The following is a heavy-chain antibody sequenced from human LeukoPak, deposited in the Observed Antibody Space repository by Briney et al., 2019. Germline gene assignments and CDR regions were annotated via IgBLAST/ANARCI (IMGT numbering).Heavy chain of an antibody. D-gene: IGHD3-10*01. Sequence: KASETLSLTCTVSGGSISSYYWSWIRQPPGKGLEWIGYIYSSGSTNYNPSLKSRVTISVDTSKNQFSLKLSSVTAADTAVYYCAGRGSGSYFWYFDYWGQGTLVTVSS. CDR2: IYSSGST. J-gene: IGHJ4*02. V-gene: IGHV4-59*08. CDR3: AGRGSGSYFWYFDY. CDR1: GGSISSYY.